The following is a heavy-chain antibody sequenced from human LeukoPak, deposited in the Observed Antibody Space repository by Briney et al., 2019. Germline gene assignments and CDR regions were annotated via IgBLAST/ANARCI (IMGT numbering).Heavy chain of an antibody. D-gene: IGHD6-13*01. V-gene: IGHV4-34*01. J-gene: IGHJ5*02. CDR3: ARPPGIAAAWFDP. Sequence: KTSETLSLTCAVYGGSFSGYYWSWIRQPPGKGLEWIGEINHSGSTNYNPSLKSRVTISVDKSKDQFSLKLNSVTAADTAMYYCARPPGIAAAWFDPWGQGTLVTVSS. CDR1: GGSFSGYY. CDR2: INHSGST.